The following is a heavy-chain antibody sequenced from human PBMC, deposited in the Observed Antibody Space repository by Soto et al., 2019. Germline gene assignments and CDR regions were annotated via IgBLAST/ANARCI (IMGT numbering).Heavy chain of an antibody. CDR1: GFSFSSYA. V-gene: IGHV3-30-3*01. Sequence: PGGSLRLSCAASGFSFSSYAMHWVRQAPGKGLEWVAVISYDGSNKYYADSVKGRFTISRDNSKNTLYLQMNSLRAEDTAVYYWAKDPPSTYCSSSYCSYYYYYCMDVWGQGTTVTVSS. CDR3: AKDPPSTYCSSSYCSYYYYYCMDV. D-gene: IGHD3-10*01. J-gene: IGHJ6*02. CDR2: ISYDGSNK.